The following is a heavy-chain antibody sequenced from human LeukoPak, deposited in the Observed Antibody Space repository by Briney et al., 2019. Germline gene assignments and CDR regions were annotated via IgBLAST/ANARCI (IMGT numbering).Heavy chain of an antibody. CDR3: ARGRNYDSSGYYFGGYFDL. J-gene: IGHJ2*01. CDR1: GFIFSNYG. D-gene: IGHD3-22*01. Sequence: GGSLRLSCAASGFIFSNYGMHWVRQAPGKGLEWVAFIRYDESNKFYADSVKGRFTISRDNAKNSLYLQMNSLRAEDTALYYCARGRNYDSSGYYFGGYFDLWGRGTLVTVSS. V-gene: IGHV3-30*02. CDR2: IRYDESNK.